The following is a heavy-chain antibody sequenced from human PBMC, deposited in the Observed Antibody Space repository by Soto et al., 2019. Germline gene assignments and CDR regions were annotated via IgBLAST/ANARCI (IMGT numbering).Heavy chain of an antibody. CDR2: IYPGDSDT. CDR3: ARHFRRQQKDAFDI. CDR1: GYSFTSYW. V-gene: IGHV5-51*01. J-gene: IGHJ3*02. D-gene: IGHD6-13*01. Sequence: PGESLKISCKGSGYSFTSYWIGWVRQMPGKALEWMGIIYPGDSDTRYSPSFQGQVTISADKSIGTAYLQWSSLKASDTAMYYCARHFRRQQKDAFDIWGQGTMVTVSS.